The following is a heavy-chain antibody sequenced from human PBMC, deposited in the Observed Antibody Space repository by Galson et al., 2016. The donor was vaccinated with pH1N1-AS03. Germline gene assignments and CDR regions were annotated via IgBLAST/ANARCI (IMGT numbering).Heavy chain of an antibody. D-gene: IGHD5/OR15-5a*01. Sequence: SLRLSCAASGFRLTSIAMTWVRQAPGKGLEWVSGVVTSGDTYFADSVKGRFRISGDDSKNTMYLQMDSLGVEDTAIYYCAKDRVYDDSQWVFDYWGQGNPVTVSS. CDR1: GFRLTSIA. CDR3: AKDRVYDDSQWVFDY. J-gene: IGHJ4*02. V-gene: IGHV3-23*01. CDR2: VVTSGDT.